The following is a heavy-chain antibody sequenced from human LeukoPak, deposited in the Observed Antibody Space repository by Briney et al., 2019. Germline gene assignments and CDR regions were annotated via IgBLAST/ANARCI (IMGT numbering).Heavy chain of an antibody. V-gene: IGHV3-30*02. CDR3: AKNYRHSSSSLYSDY. D-gene: IGHD6-6*01. CDR2: IRYDGSNK. J-gene: IGHJ4*02. Sequence: PGGSLRLSCAASGFTFSSYAMSWVRQAPGKGLEWVAFIRYDGSNKYYADSVKGRFTISRDNSKNTLYLQMNSLRAEDTAVYYCAKNYRHSSSSLYSDYWGQGTLVTVSS. CDR1: GFTFSSYA.